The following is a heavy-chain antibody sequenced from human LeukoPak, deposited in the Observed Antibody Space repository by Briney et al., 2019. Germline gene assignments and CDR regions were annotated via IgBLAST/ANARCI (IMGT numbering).Heavy chain of an antibody. D-gene: IGHD2-2*01. Sequence: SETLSLTCTVSGGSISSGSYYWGWIRQPPGKGLEWIGSIYYSGSTYYNPSLKSRVTISVDTSKNQFSLKLSSVTAADTAVYYCAKQIVPAAMGVLYYFDYWGQGTLVTVSS. CDR3: AKQIVPAAMGVLYYFDY. V-gene: IGHV4-39*01. CDR2: IYYSGST. CDR1: GGSISSGSYY. J-gene: IGHJ4*02.